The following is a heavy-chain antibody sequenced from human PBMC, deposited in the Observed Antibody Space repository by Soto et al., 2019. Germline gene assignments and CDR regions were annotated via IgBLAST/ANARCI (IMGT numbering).Heavy chain of an antibody. V-gene: IGHV6-1*01. J-gene: IGHJ4*02. Sequence: SQTLSLTFAISVDSVSSDSAAWNWIRQSPSRGLEWLGRTYYRSKWYNDYAASVKSRITINPDTSKNHFSLQMNSVTPEDTAVYYCSSWHYDYWGQGTLVTVSS. CDR3: SSWHYDY. D-gene: IGHD2-15*01. CDR2: TYYRSKWYN. CDR1: VDSVSSDSAA.